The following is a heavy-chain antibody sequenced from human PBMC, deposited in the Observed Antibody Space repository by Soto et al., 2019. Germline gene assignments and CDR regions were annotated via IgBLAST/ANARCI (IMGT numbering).Heavy chain of an antibody. J-gene: IGHJ4*02. Sequence: QVQLVQSGAEVKKPGASVNVACKASGYNFNNYDMYWVRQGPGQRLEWMGWINIRNGNTKYAQQFQDRVTITRETSTSTFYMELGSLKAEDTAVYYCGRDNRGYTTTWTPAYWGQGTLVTVSS. CDR3: GRDNRGYTTTWTPAY. V-gene: IGHV1-3*04. CDR1: GYNFNNYD. CDR2: INIRNGNT. D-gene: IGHD2-2*02.